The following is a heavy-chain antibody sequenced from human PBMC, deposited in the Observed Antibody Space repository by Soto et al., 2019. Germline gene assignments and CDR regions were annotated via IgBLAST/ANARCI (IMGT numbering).Heavy chain of an antibody. CDR3: ARDYPGLGNYYYGMDV. J-gene: IGHJ6*02. D-gene: IGHD7-27*01. V-gene: IGHV1-69*13. CDR2: IIPIFGTA. CDR1: GGTFSSYA. Sequence: GASVKVSCKASGGTFSSYAISWVRQAPGQGLEWMGGIIPIFGTANYAQKFQGRVTITADESTSTAYMELSSLRSEDTAVYYCARDYPGLGNYYYGMDVWGQGTTVTVSS.